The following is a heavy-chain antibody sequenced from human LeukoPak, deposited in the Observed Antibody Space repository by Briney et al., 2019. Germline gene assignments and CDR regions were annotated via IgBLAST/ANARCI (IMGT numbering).Heavy chain of an antibody. CDR2: IRSKAKSYAT. CDR3: ATRAAVVDIPHYFDY. Sequence: GGSLRLTCAASGLTFSGSAIHWVRQASGKGLEWLGRIRSKAKSYATAYAAPVTGWFTISRDDSKNTAYLQMNSLKTEDTAVYYCATRAAVVDIPHYFDYWGQGSLVTVSS. J-gene: IGHJ4*02. CDR1: GLTFSGSA. D-gene: IGHD3-22*01. V-gene: IGHV3-73*01.